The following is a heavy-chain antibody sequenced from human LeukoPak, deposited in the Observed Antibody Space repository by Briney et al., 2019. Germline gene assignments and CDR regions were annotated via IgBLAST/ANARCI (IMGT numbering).Heavy chain of an antibody. CDR1: GGSISSDSYY. J-gene: IGHJ4*02. CDR2: IYISGNT. Sequence: SETLSLTCTVSGGSISSDSYYWSWIRQPAGKGLEWIGRIYISGNTNYNPSLKSRVTISVDTSKNQFSLKLSSVTAADTAVYYCARGATTVPFDYWGQGTLVTVSS. CDR3: ARGATTVPFDY. V-gene: IGHV4-61*02. D-gene: IGHD4-17*01.